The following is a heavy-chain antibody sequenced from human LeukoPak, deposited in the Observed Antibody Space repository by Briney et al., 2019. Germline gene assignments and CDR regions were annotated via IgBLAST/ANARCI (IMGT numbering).Heavy chain of an antibody. Sequence: SETLSLTCTVSSGSISSYYWSWIRQPPGKGLEWIGYIYYSGSTNYNPSLKSRVTISVDTSKNQFSLKLSSVTAADTAVYYCARDAFGGYAPYFDYWGQGTLVTVSS. D-gene: IGHD5-12*01. J-gene: IGHJ4*02. CDR2: IYYSGST. CDR3: ARDAFGGYAPYFDY. CDR1: SGSISSYY. V-gene: IGHV4-59*01.